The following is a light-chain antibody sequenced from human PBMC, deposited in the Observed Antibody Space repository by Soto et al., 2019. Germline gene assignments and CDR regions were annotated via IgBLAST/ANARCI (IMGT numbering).Light chain of an antibody. CDR1: QAIDNSD. Sequence: PGERATLSCRASQAIDNSDLAWDQQKPGQAPRLLIYATSTRATDVPDKFSGSGSGTDFTLTVSRLEPEDFAMYYCQQYGGAPLYTFGQGTNLEIK. CDR3: QQYGGAPLYT. V-gene: IGKV3-20*01. CDR2: ATS. J-gene: IGKJ2*01.